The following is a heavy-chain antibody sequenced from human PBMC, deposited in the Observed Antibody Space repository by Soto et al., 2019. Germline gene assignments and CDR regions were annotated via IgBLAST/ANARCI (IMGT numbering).Heavy chain of an antibody. J-gene: IGHJ4*02. CDR2: IYYSGSI. Sequence: VQLQESGPGLVTPSETLSLTCTVSGDSISSLYWSWIRQPPGKGLEWIGYIYYSGSINYNPSLKRRVTMAVDPAKEQLSLRLSSGPAADTAVYYWAKCLWDTSGWNADYWGEGTLVTVSS. V-gene: IGHV4-59*01. CDR3: AKCLWDTSGWNADY. D-gene: IGHD6-19*01. CDR1: GDSISSLY.